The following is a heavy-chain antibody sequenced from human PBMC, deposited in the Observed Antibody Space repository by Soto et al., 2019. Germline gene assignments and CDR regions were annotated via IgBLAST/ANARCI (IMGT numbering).Heavy chain of an antibody. CDR2: ISYDGSNK. V-gene: IGHV3-30-3*01. J-gene: IGHJ4*02. D-gene: IGHD3-3*01. CDR3: ARGSGPLLEWLLIDY. CDR1: GFTFSSYA. Sequence: QVQLVESGGGVVQPGRSLRLSCAASGFTFSSYAMHWVRQAPGKGLEWVAVISYDGSNKYYADSVKGRFTISRDNSKNTLYLQMNSLRAEDTAVYYCARGSGPLLEWLLIDYWGQGTLLTVSS.